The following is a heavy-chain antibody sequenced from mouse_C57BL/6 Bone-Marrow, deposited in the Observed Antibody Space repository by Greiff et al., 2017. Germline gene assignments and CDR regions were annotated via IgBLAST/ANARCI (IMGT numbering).Heavy chain of an antibody. Sequence: VHLVESGPGLVAPSQSLSITCTVSGFSLTSYGVDWVRQSPGKGLEWLGVIWGVGSTNNNSALKSRLSISKDNSKSQVILKMNSLQTDDTAMYYWASTLGFPFAYWGQGTLVTVSA. CDR3: ASTLGFPFAY. D-gene: IGHD3-1*01. J-gene: IGHJ3*01. CDR2: IWGVGST. CDR1: GFSLTSYG. V-gene: IGHV2-6*01.